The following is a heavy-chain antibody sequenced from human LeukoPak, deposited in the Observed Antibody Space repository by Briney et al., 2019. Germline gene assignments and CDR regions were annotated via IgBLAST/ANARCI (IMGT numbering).Heavy chain of an antibody. V-gene: IGHV5-10-1*01. CDR1: GYSFTSYW. CDR2: IDPSDSYT. D-gene: IGHD2-15*01. Sequence: GESLKISCKGSGYSFTSYWIGWVRQMPGKGLEWMGRIDPSDSYTNYSPSFQGHVTISADKSISTAYLQWSSLKASDTAMYYCARLPSDCSGGSCYPYYYYYGMDVWGQGTTVTVSS. CDR3: ARLPSDCSGGSCYPYYYYYGMDV. J-gene: IGHJ6*02.